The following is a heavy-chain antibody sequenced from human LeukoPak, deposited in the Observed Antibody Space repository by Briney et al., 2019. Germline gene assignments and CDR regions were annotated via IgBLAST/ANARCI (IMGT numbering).Heavy chain of an antibody. Sequence: GGSLRLSCAASGFTVSSNYMSWVRQAPGKGLEWVSVIYSGGSTYYADSVKGRFTISRDNSKNTLYLQMNSLRADDTAVYYCARLGMIQAYSTEDYWGQGTLVTVSS. J-gene: IGHJ4*02. CDR2: IYSGGST. V-gene: IGHV3-53*01. CDR3: ARLGMIQAYSTEDY. CDR1: GFTVSSNY. D-gene: IGHD6-13*01.